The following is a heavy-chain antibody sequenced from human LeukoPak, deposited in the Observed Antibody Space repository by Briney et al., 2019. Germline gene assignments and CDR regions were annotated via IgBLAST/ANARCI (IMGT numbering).Heavy chain of an antibody. Sequence: GGSLRLSCAASGFTFSSYSMNWVRQAPGKGLEWVSFISSGSTYMYYADSVKGRFTISRDNAKNSLYLQMNSLRAEDTAVYYCARVDYYGSGALDYWGQGTLVTVSS. J-gene: IGHJ4*02. CDR2: ISSGSTYM. CDR1: GFTFSSYS. D-gene: IGHD3-10*01. CDR3: ARVDYYGSGALDY. V-gene: IGHV3-21*01.